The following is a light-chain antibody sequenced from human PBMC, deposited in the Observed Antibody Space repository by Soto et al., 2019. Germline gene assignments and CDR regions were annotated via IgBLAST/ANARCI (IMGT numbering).Light chain of an antibody. CDR3: ISYTGSSTSYV. J-gene: IGLJ1*01. V-gene: IGLV2-8*01. CDR2: EVT. Sequence: QSVLTQPRSASGSPGQSVTISCTGTSXDVGGFNLVSWYQHHPGKAPKLMIYEVTKRPSGVPDRFSGSKSGNTASLTVSGLQTEDEADYYCISYTGSSTSYVFGSGTKVTLL. CDR1: SXDVGGFNL.